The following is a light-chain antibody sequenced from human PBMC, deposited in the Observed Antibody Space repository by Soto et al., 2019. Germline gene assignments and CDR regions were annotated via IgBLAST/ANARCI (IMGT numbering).Light chain of an antibody. CDR1: SSDVGGYNY. Sequence: QSVLTQPRSVSGSPGQSVTISCTGTSSDVGGYNYVSWYQQLPIKAPKLILYADSKRPSGVPDRFSGSKSGNTASLTISGLQAADEAAYYCCSYAGSYAYVFGTGTKVTVL. V-gene: IGLV2-11*01. CDR2: ADS. CDR3: CSYAGSYAYV. J-gene: IGLJ1*01.